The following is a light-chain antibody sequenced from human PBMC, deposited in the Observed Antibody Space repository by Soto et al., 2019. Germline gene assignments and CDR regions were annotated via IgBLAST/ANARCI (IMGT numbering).Light chain of an antibody. V-gene: IGKV3-20*01. CDR3: QQYGSPPLT. CDR2: DTS. J-gene: IGKJ4*01. CDR1: QSVSSY. Sequence: EIVLTQSPGTLSLSVGERVTLSCRASQSVSSYLAWYQQTPGQAPRLLIYDTSNRATRTPDRFSGSGSATDFTLTISRLEPEDLTVYYGQQYGSPPLTLGGGTTVELK.